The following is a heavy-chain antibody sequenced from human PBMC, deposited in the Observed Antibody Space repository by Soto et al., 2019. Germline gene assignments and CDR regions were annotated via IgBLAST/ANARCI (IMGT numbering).Heavy chain of an antibody. CDR1: QFTFSSYA. Sequence: GWSLRVSWTASQFTFSSYAMSWVLKTPVKSLEFFSAIIGSVAITYYADSVKGGITISTDNSKNTLYLQMNSLTAEDTTVYYGAKDSGPRAYYFDYWGQGTLVTVSS. J-gene: IGHJ4*02. CDR3: AKDSGPRAYYFDY. CDR2: IIGSVAIT. V-gene: IGHV3-23*01.